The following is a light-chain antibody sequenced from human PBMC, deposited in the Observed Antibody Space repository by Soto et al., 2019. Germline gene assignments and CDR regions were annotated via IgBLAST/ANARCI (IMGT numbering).Light chain of an antibody. J-gene: IGLJ1*01. CDR1: SRDVGGYNS. CDR3: STYSTGGSYV. Sequence: QSALTQPASVSGSPGLSIAISCTGTSRDVGGYNSVSWYQQQPGKVPKLLIYDVSNRPSGVSNRFSGYKSGNTASLTISGLQAEDEGDYYCSTYSTGGSYVFGTGTKVTVL. V-gene: IGLV2-14*01. CDR2: DVS.